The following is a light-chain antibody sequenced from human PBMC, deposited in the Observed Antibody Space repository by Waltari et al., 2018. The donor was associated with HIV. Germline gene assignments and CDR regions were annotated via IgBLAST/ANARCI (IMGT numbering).Light chain of an antibody. J-gene: IGKJ1*01. CDR3: QQYGSSPPWT. Sequence: EIALTQSPGTLSLSPGERATLPCRASQSVSSSYLAWYQQKPGQAPRLLIYGASSRATGIPDRFSGSGSGTDFTLTISRLEPEDFAVYYCQQYGSSPPWTFGQGTKVEIK. CDR2: GAS. CDR1: QSVSSSY. V-gene: IGKV3-20*01.